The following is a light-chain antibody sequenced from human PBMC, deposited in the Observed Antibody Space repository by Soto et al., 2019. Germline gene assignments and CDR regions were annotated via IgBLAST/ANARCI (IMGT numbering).Light chain of an antibody. CDR2: AAS. CDR3: QQYGSSPGT. V-gene: IGKV3-20*01. CDR1: QSVSSSY. Sequence: EIVLTQSPGTLSLSPGERATLSCRASQSVSSSYLAWYQQKPGQAPRLLIYAASSRPTGIPDRFSGSGSGTAFTHTSSSLEPEDLAVYHCQQYGSSPGTFGQGNKVEIK. J-gene: IGKJ1*01.